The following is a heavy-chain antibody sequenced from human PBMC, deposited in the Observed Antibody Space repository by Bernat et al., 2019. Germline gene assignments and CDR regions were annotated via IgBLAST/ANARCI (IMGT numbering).Heavy chain of an antibody. D-gene: IGHD4-23*01. CDR3: ARGVLESLTPLHYYYYGMDV. CDR1: GFTVSSNY. V-gene: IGHV3-66*01. CDR2: IYSGGST. Sequence: LVESGGGLVQPGGSLRLSCAASGFTVSSNYMSWVRQAPGKGLEWVSVIYSGGSTYYADSVKGRFTISRDNSKNTLYLQMNSLRAEDTAVYYCARGVLESLTPLHYYYYGMDVWGQGTTVTVSS. J-gene: IGHJ6*02.